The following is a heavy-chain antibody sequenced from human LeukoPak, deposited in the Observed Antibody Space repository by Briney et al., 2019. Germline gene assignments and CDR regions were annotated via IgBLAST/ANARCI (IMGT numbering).Heavy chain of an antibody. CDR1: GYTFTSYD. CDR3: ARTEDLAAAGTYYYYGMDV. CDR2: MNPNSGNT. Sequence: ASVRVSCKASGYTFTSYDINWVRQATGQGLEWMGWMNPNSGNTGYAQKFQGRVTMTRNTSISTAYMELSSLRSEDTAVYYCARTEDLAAAGTYYYYGMDVWGQGTTVTVSS. D-gene: IGHD6-13*01. V-gene: IGHV1-8*01. J-gene: IGHJ6*02.